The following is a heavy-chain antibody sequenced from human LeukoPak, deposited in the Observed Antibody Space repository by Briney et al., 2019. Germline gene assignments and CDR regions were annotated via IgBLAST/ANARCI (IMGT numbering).Heavy chain of an antibody. CDR3: ARETLGFDI. Sequence: GGSLRLSCAASGFTFSRYGMSWVRQAPGKGLEWVSAISGSDGSTFYADSVKGRFTISRDNSKNTLYLQMNSLRAEDTAVYYCARETLGFDIWGQGTMVTVSS. CDR2: ISGSDGST. V-gene: IGHV3-23*01. D-gene: IGHD7-27*01. CDR1: GFTFSRYG. J-gene: IGHJ3*02.